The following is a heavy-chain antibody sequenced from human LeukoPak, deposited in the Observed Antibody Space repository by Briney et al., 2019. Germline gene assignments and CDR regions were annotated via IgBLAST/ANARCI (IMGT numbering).Heavy chain of an antibody. D-gene: IGHD3-3*01. CDR2: INHSGST. CDR3: ARGRFWSGYYTPNWFDP. CDR1: GGSFSGYY. J-gene: IGHJ5*02. V-gene: IGHV4-34*01. Sequence: SETLSLTCAVYGGSFSGYYWSWIRQPPGKGLEWIGEINHSGSTNYNPSLKSRVTISVDTSKNQFSLKLSSVTAADTAVYYCARGRFWSGYYTPNWFDPWGQGTLVTVSS.